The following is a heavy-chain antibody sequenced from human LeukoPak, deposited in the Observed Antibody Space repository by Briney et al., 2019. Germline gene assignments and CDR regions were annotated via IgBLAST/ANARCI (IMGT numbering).Heavy chain of an antibody. J-gene: IGHJ4*02. CDR1: GYTFTSYG. CDR3: ARVEAYCTRTSCHDY. V-gene: IGHV1-18*01. D-gene: IGHD2-2*01. CDR2: ISAYSGNR. Sequence: GASVRVSCRASGYTFTSYGISWVRQAPGQGLEWMGWISAYSGNRNYAQKIQGRVTMTTDTSTSTAYMELRSLRSDDTAIYYCARVEAYCTRTSCHDYWGQGTLVTVSS.